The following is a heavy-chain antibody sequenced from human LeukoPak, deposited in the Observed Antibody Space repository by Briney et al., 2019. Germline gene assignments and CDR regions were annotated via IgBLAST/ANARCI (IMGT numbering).Heavy chain of an antibody. D-gene: IGHD6-13*01. CDR2: IYYSGST. Sequence: TSETLSLTCTLPGGSISSYYWSWIRQPPAKGLEWIGYIYYSGSTSYNPYLKSRVTISIDTSKNQFSLKLSSVTAADTAVYYCAREVVASAEVDYWGQGALVTVSS. V-gene: IGHV4-59*12. CDR1: GGSISSYY. J-gene: IGHJ4*02. CDR3: AREVVASAEVDY.